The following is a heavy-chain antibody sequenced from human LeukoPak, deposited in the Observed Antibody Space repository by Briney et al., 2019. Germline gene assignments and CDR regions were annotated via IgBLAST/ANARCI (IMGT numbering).Heavy chain of an antibody. V-gene: IGHV3-74*01. CDR1: GFTFSSHW. D-gene: IGHD3-16*01. CDR3: ARGGQGAVDY. CDR2: INNDGRVT. J-gene: IGHJ4*02. Sequence: GGSLRLSCAASGFTFSSHWMRWVRQAPGKGLVWVSFINNDGRVTRYADSVKGRFTIYRDNAKNTVYLQMNSLRAEDTAMYYCARGGQGAVDYWGSGTLVTVS.